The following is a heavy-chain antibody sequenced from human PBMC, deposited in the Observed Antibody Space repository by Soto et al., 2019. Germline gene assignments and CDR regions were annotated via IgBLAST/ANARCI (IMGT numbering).Heavy chain of an antibody. D-gene: IGHD6-13*01. V-gene: IGHV1-2*04. J-gene: IGHJ6*02. Sequence: QVQLVQSGAEVKKPGASVKVSCKASGYTFTGYYMHWVRQAPGQGLEWMGWINPNSGGTNYAQKFQGWVTMTRDTSISTAYMELSRLRSDDTAVYYCARDRVAAAGDYYYYDGMDVWGQGTTVTVSS. CDR2: INPNSGGT. CDR1: GYTFTGYY. CDR3: ARDRVAAAGDYYYYDGMDV.